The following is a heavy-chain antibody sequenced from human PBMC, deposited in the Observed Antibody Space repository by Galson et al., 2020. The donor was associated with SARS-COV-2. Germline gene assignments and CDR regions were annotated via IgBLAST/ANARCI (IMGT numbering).Heavy chain of an antibody. D-gene: IGHD5-18*01. Sequence: NSGGSLRLPCAAPGFTFSSYNLNWVRQAPGKGLEWFSSISGTSTNIYYADSMKGRFTISRDNAKNSVSLQMNSLGTEDTAVYYCTRERGYSYGYSDYGGQGTLVTVSS. CDR1: GFTFSSYN. J-gene: IGHJ4*02. CDR2: ISGTSTNI. CDR3: TRERGYSYGYSDY. V-gene: IGHV3-21*06.